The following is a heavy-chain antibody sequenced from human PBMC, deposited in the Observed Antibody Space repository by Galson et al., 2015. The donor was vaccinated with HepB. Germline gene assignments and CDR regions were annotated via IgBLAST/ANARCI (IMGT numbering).Heavy chain of an antibody. J-gene: IGHJ4*02. D-gene: IGHD5-24*01. CDR3: ARVERWGTQVMTY. CDR2: ISGSGDST. CDR1: GFTFSTYA. Sequence: SLRLSCAASGFTFSTYAMSWVRQAPGKGLEWVSAISGSGDSTYYADSAKGRFSISRDNSKNTLNLQMHSLRAEDTAVYYCARVERWGTQVMTYWGQGTLVTVSS. V-gene: IGHV3-23*01.